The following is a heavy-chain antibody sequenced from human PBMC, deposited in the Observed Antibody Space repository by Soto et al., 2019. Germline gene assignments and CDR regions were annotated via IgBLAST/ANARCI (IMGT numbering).Heavy chain of an antibody. D-gene: IGHD6-13*01. CDR1: GFTFSSFE. J-gene: IGHJ3*02. V-gene: IGHV3-48*03. Sequence: PGGSLRLSCAASGFTFSSFEMSWVRQAPGKGLEWVSYISSSGSAIYYADSVKGQFSVSRDNAKNSLYLQMNSLRVEDTAVYYCAREDSSSWNESAFDIWGQVTTFTVSS. CDR3: AREDSSSWNESAFDI. CDR2: ISSSGSAI.